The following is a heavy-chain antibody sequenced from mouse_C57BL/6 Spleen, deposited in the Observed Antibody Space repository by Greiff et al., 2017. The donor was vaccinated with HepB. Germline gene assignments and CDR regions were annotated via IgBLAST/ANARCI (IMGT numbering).Heavy chain of an antibody. CDR3: ARFTTVIDY. V-gene: IGHV5-4*03. CDR2: ISDGGSYT. CDR1: GFTFSSYA. D-gene: IGHD1-1*01. Sequence: EVKLVESGGGLVKPGGSLKLSCAASGFTFSSYAMSWVRQTPEKRLEWVATISDGGSYTYYPDNVKGRFTISRDNAKNNLYLQMSHLKSEDTAIYYCARFTTVIDYWGQGTTLTVSS. J-gene: IGHJ2*01.